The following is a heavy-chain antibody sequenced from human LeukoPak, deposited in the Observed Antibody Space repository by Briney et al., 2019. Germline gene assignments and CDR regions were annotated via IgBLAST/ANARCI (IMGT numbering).Heavy chain of an antibody. CDR2: IYYSGST. Sequence: PSETLSLTCTVSGGSISSYYWSWIRQPPGKGLEWIGYIYYSGSTNYNPSLKSRVTISVDTSKNQFSLKLSSVTAADTAVYYCARGIVGASYYYYMDVWCKGTTVTVSS. CDR3: ARGIVGASYYYYMDV. V-gene: IGHV4-59*01. D-gene: IGHD1-26*01. CDR1: GGSISSYY. J-gene: IGHJ6*03.